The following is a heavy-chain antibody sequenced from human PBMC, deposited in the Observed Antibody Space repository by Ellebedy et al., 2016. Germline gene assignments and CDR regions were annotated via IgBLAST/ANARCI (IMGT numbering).Heavy chain of an antibody. Sequence: GESLKISCKVSGYSFTSYWIGWVRQMPGKGLEWMGVIFPGDSDTTYSPSFQGQVTISVDKSINTAYLQWSGLKASDTAMYFCARRSSDGQNSHGFDYWGQGTQVTVSS. J-gene: IGHJ4*02. CDR2: IFPGDSDT. CDR1: GYSFTSYW. V-gene: IGHV5-51*01. D-gene: IGHD2/OR15-2a*01. CDR3: ARRSSDGQNSHGFDY.